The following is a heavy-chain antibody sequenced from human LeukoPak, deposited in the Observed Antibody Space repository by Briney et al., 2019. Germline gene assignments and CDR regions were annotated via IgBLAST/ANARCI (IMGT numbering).Heavy chain of an antibody. D-gene: IGHD5-18*01. Sequence: PSETLSLTCTVSGGSISSSSYYWGWIRQPPGKGLEWIGSIYYSGSSYYNPSLKSRVTISVHTSKNQFSLKLSSVTAADTAVYYCARHVDTATDYFDYWGQGILVTVSS. CDR3: ARHVDTATDYFDY. CDR2: IYYSGSS. CDR1: GGSISSSSYY. V-gene: IGHV4-39*01. J-gene: IGHJ4*02.